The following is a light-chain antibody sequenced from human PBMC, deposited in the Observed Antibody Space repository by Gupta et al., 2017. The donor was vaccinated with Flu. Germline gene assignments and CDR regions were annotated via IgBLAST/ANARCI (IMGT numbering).Light chain of an antibody. Sequence: DIQMTQSPSSLSASVGDSVTITCRASQTISRYLNWYQQKPGRAPKLLIHHTSTLQSGVPSRFSGSGSGTDFTLTINKLQREDFATYTCQQSDSFPLTFGQGTEVDI. CDR3: QQSDSFPLT. J-gene: IGKJ1*01. CDR2: HTS. CDR1: QTISRY. V-gene: IGKV1-39*01.